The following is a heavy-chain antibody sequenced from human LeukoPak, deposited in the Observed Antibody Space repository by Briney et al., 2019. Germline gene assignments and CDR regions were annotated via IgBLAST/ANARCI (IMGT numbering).Heavy chain of an antibody. J-gene: IGHJ4*02. CDR2: TVGDTVT. D-gene: IGHD6-19*01. Sequence: GGSLRLSCAASGFTINSYAMSWVRQAPGKGLEWVSATVGDTVTFYTDSVKGRFTISRDNSKNTLYLQMNSLRAEDTAVYYCVGTGPLSSNGWDFNYWGQGTLVTVSS. CDR1: GFTINSYA. CDR3: VGTGPLSSNGWDFNY. V-gene: IGHV3-23*01.